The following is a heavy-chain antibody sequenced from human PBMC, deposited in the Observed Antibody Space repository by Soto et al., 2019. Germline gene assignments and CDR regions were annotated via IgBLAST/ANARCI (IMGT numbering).Heavy chain of an antibody. V-gene: IGHV3-23*01. D-gene: IGHD3-10*01. CDR1: GFLFSTYV. CDR2: ISGSAGST. J-gene: IGHJ4*02. CDR3: AKAPAYYYGSGTSHFDY. Sequence: QPGGSLRLSCEASGFLFSTYVMSWVRQVPGKGLEWVSGISGSAGSTYYADSVKGRFTISRDNSKNTLYLQMSSLRVEDTAVYYCAKAPAYYYGSGTSHFDYWGQGTLVTVSS.